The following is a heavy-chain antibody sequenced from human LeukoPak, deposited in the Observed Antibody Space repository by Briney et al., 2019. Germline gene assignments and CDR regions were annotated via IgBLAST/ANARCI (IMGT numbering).Heavy chain of an antibody. J-gene: IGHJ4*02. V-gene: IGHV3-23*01. CDR1: GFTFSSYV. D-gene: IGHD6-13*01. CDR2: ISDNGVTR. CDR3: AKAHSSSWYYFGD. Sequence: GGSLRLSCAASGFTFSSYVMNWVRQAPGKGLEWVSSISDNGVTRYYADSVKGRFTISRDNSDNTVYLQMNSLRAEDTAIYYCAKAHSSSWYYFGDWGQGARVTVSS.